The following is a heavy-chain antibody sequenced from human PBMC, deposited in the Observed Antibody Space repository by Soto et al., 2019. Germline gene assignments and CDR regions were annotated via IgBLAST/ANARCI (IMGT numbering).Heavy chain of an antibody. CDR2: IIPIFGTA. CDR3: ARDVGKGYCSGGGCPNHDAFDI. V-gene: IGHV1-69*01. J-gene: IGHJ3*02. Sequence: QVQLVQSGAEVKKPGSSVKVSCKASGGTFSSYAISWVRQAPGQGLEWMGGIIPIFGTANYAQKFQGRVTITADESTSTAYMELSSLRSEDTAVYYCARDVGKGYCSGGGCPNHDAFDIWGQGTMVTVSS. CDR1: GGTFSSYA. D-gene: IGHD2-15*01.